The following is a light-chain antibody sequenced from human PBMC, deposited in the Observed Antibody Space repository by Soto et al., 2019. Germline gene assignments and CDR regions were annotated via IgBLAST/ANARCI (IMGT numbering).Light chain of an antibody. CDR1: QSVSSN. V-gene: IGKV3-15*01. CDR3: QQYNNWPPWT. CDR2: GAS. Sequence: EIVMTQSPATLSVSPGERATLSCRASQSVSSNLAWYQQKPGQAPRLLIYGASTRATGFPARFSGSGSGTEFTLTISSLQSEDVAVYYCQQYNNWPPWTFGKGTKVEIK. J-gene: IGKJ1*01.